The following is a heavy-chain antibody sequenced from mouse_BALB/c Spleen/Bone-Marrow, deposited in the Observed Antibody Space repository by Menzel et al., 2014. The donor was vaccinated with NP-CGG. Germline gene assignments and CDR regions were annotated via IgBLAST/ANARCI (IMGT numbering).Heavy chain of an antibody. J-gene: IGHJ3*01. CDR2: ILPGSGIT. CDR3: ARSPY. Sequence: QVQLKESGAELMKPGASVKITCKATGYTFSSYWIEWVKQRPGHGLEWIGEILPGSGITNYNEKFKGKATFTADTSSNTAYMQLGSLTSEDSAVYYCARSPYWGQGTLVTVSA. CDR1: GYTFSSYW. V-gene: IGHV1-9*01.